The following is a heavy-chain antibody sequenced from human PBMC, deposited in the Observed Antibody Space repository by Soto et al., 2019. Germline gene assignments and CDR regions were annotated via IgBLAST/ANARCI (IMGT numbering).Heavy chain of an antibody. CDR3: ARGKLSDYVWGSYRYHFDY. CDR2: INHSGTT. D-gene: IGHD3-16*02. V-gene: IGHV4-34*01. J-gene: IGHJ4*02. CDR1: GGPFSGYY. Sequence: SETLSLTCAVSGGPFSGYYWSWIRQPPGKGLEWIGEINHSGTTNYEPSLKSRVTISADTSKRDFSLKLSSVTAADTAVYYCARGKLSDYVWGSYRYHFDYWGQGTVVTVSS.